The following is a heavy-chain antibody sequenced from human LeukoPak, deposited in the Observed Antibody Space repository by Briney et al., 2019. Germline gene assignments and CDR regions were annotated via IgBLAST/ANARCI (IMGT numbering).Heavy chain of an antibody. CDR1: GGSISSRSHC. CDR2: MFYSGST. Sequence: SETLSLTCTDSGGSISSRSHCWGWIRQPPGKGLEWIGTMFYSGSTYYNPSLKSRVAISVDTSENQFSLELNSVTAADTAVYYCAVAGVRYYDSSGLHAFDFWGRGTMVTVSS. V-gene: IGHV4-39*01. D-gene: IGHD3-22*01. CDR3: AVAGVRYYDSSGLHAFDF. J-gene: IGHJ3*01.